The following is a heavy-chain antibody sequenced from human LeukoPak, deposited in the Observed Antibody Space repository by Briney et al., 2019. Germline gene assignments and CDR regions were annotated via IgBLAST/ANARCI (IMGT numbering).Heavy chain of an antibody. V-gene: IGHV4-34*01. CDR2: INHSGST. CDR1: GGSFSGYY. D-gene: IGHD6-19*01. J-gene: IGHJ5*02. Sequence: SETLSLTCAVYGGSFSGYYWSWIRQPPGKGLEWIGEINHSGSTNYNPSLKSRVTISVDTSKNQFSLKLSPVTAADTAVYYCARRVGGWYWGWFDPWGQGTLVTVSS. CDR3: ARRVGGWYWGWFDP.